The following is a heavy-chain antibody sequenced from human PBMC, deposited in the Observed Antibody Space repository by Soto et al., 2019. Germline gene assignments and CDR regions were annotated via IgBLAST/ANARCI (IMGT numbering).Heavy chain of an antibody. J-gene: IGHJ4*02. CDR2: ISGYNGKT. CDR1: GYTFSSFG. V-gene: IGHV1-18*04. Sequence: ASVKVSCKTSGYTFSSFGVSWVRQAHGQGLEWMGWISGYNGKTQYAQTLQGRVIMTADTSTTTFYMELRGLKSDDTAVYFCARDKMIDDFGLGTYDYLGQRTTVTVSS. D-gene: IGHD3-10*01. CDR3: ARDKMIDDFGLGTYDY.